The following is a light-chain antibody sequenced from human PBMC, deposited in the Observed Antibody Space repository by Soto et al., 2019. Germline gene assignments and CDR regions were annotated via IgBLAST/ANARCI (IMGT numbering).Light chain of an antibody. J-gene: IGLJ1*01. CDR1: SSDVGAYNY. V-gene: IGLV2-14*01. CDR3: SSYAASDTLYV. Sequence: SVLTQPASVSGSPGQSITISCTGTSSDVGAYNYVSWYQQHPGKAPKLLIFEVSSRPSGVSNRFSGSKSGSTASLTISGLQAEDEADYYCSSYAASDTLYVFGTGTKVTVL. CDR2: EVS.